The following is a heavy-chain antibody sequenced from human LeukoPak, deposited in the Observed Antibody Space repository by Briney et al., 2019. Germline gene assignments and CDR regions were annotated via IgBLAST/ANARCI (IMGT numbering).Heavy chain of an antibody. J-gene: IGHJ5*02. V-gene: IGHV6-1*01. Sequence: SQTLSLTCGISGDSVSTINGAWNWVRQSPSRGLGWLGRTYYRSKWYYDYAVSVQGRITINPDTSKNQFSLQLSSVTPEDTAVYYCARDEGNTGWHTFDIWGQGTLITVSS. CDR2: TYYRSKWYY. CDR3: ARDEGNTGWHTFDI. D-gene: IGHD6-19*01. CDR1: GDSVSTINGA.